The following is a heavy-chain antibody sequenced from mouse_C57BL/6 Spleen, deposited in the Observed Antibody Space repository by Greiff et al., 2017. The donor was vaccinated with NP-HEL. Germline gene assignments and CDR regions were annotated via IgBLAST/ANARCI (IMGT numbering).Heavy chain of an antibody. J-gene: IGHJ3*01. V-gene: IGHV3-6*01. CDR2: ISYDGSN. CDR1: GYSITSGYY. Sequence: DVKLVESGPGLVKPSQSLSLTCSVTGYSITSGYYWNWIRQFPGNKLEWMGYISYDGSNNYNPSLKNRISITRDTSKNQFFLKLNSVTTEDTATYYCARDLDYAWFAYWGQGTLVTVSA. D-gene: IGHD2-4*01. CDR3: ARDLDYAWFAY.